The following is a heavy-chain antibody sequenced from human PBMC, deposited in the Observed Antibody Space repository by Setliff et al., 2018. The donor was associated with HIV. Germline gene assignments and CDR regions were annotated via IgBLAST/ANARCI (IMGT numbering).Heavy chain of an antibody. V-gene: IGHV4-61*05. J-gene: IGHJ3*01. Sequence: SETLSLTCTVSGGSISSSSCYWGWIRQPPGKGLEWIGYIHSTGRTNYSPSLKSRVTTSVDTSKNHFSLRLRSVTAADTAVYYCARLSVVIHDTFDVWGHGTMGTVS. CDR1: GGSISSSSCY. CDR2: IHSTGRT. CDR3: ARLSVVIHDTFDV. D-gene: IGHD3-22*01.